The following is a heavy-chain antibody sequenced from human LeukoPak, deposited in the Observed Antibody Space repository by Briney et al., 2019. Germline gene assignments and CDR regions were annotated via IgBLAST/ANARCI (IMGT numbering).Heavy chain of an antibody. D-gene: IGHD3-22*01. V-gene: IGHV1-2*02. CDR2: INPSSRRT. CDR1: GYTFTGYY. Sequence: GAAVKVCFRASGYTFTGYYMHWIRQAPGQGLELMGCINPSSRRTNYAQKFQGRVTMTSDTPISTAYMDLSRLRSDDTALYYCARGTYYDSSAYSGVRLFDYWGQGTLVTVSS. CDR3: ARGTYYDSSAYSGVRLFDY. J-gene: IGHJ4*02.